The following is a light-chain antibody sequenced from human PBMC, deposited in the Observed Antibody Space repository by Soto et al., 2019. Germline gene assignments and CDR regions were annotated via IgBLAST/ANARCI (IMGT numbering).Light chain of an antibody. V-gene: IGKV1-6*01. J-gene: IGKJ1*01. Sequence: AIQMTQSPSSLSASVGDRFTIACRASQGIRNDLGWYQQKPGKAPKLLIYAASSLQSGVPSRFSGRGSGTDFTLTISSLQPEDFATYYCLQDYNYPPTFGQGTKVDIK. CDR1: QGIRND. CDR2: AAS. CDR3: LQDYNYPPT.